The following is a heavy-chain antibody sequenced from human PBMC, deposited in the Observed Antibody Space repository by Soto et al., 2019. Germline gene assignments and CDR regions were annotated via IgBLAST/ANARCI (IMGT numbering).Heavy chain of an antibody. Sequence: QVQLVQSGAEVKKPGASVKVSCKASGYTFTSYDINWVRQATGQGLEWMGWMNPNSGNTGYAQKFQGRVTMTRNTSISTAYMELSSLRSEDTAVYYCARGWSFGGTTSGDLPHPLYGMDVWGQGTTVTVSS. CDR3: ARGWSFGGTTSGDLPHPLYGMDV. CDR1: GYTFTSYD. CDR2: MNPNSGNT. J-gene: IGHJ6*02. V-gene: IGHV1-8*01. D-gene: IGHD1-7*01.